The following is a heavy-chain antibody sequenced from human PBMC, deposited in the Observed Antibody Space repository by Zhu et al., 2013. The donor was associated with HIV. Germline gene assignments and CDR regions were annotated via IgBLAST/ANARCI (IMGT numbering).Heavy chain of an antibody. D-gene: IGHD1-1*01. V-gene: IGHV4-34*01. CDR2: INHSGRT. Sequence: QVQLQQWGAGLLRPSETLSLTCGVSGGSLSGHNWSWIRQPPGKGLEWIGEINHSGRTNYNPSLKSRVTMSVDTSKNQFSLQVSSVTAEDTAVYFCAREQLVSFDFWGLGNLVTVTS. CDR3: AREQLVSFDF. CDR1: GGSLSGHN. J-gene: IGHJ4*02.